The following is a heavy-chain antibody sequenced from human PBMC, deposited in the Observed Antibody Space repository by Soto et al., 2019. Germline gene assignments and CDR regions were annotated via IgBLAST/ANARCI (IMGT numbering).Heavy chain of an antibody. V-gene: IGHV3-33*01. CDR3: ARDGMVYANYYYGMDV. D-gene: IGHD2-8*01. J-gene: IGHJ6*02. CDR1: GFTFSSYG. CDR2: IWYDGSNK. Sequence: PGGSLRLSCAASGFTFSSYGMHWVRQAPGKGLEWVAVIWYDGSNKYYADSVKGRFTISRDNSKNTLYLQMNSLRAEDTAVYYCARDGMVYANYYYGMDVWGQGTTVTVSS.